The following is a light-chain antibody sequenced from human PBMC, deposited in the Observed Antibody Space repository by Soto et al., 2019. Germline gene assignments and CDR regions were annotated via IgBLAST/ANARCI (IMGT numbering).Light chain of an antibody. CDR1: SSNIGAGYD. V-gene: IGLV1-40*01. Sequence: SVLTQPPSMSGAPGQRVTISCTGRSSNIGAGYDVHWYQQLPGTAPKLLMYGNTNRPSGVPDRFSGSKSGTSASLAITGLQAEDEADYYCQSYDDSLSSYVFGTGTKVTVL. CDR2: GNT. CDR3: QSYDDSLSSYV. J-gene: IGLJ1*01.